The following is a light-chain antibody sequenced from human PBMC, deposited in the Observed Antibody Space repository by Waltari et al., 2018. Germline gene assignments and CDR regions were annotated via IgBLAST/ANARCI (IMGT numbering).Light chain of an antibody. CDR2: NKS. CDR3: AAWDDSLSGYV. J-gene: IGLJ1*01. Sequence: QSVLTQPPSASGTPGQRVTISCSGSSANIGSNPVNCYQQLPGTAPKLLINNKSQRPSGVPDRFSGSKSGTSASLAISGLLSDDEAEYYCAAWDDSLSGYVFGTGTNVSVL. V-gene: IGLV1-44*01. CDR1: SANIGSNP.